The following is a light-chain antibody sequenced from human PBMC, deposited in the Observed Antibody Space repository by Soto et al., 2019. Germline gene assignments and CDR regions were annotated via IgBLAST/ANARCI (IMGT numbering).Light chain of an antibody. V-gene: IGLV2-18*02. Sequence: QSALTQPPSVSGSPGQSVTISCTGTSRDVGRYNRVSWYQQPPGTAPKLMIYEVSNRPSGVPDRFSGSKSGNTASLTISGLQAEDEADYYCSSYTSSSTLVFGGGTKLTVL. J-gene: IGLJ2*01. CDR1: SRDVGRYNR. CDR3: SSYTSSSTLV. CDR2: EVS.